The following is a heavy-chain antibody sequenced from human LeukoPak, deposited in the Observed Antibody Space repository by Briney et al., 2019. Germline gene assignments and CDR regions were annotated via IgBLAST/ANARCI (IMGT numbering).Heavy chain of an antibody. CDR1: GFSVSSSG. V-gene: IGHV3-23*01. CDR3: SKDRAGYSGARGFDY. CDR2: ISVDGETA. D-gene: IGHD5-12*01. Sequence: PGGSLRLSCTVSGFSVSSSGMSWVRQAPGKGLELISAISVDGETALYADSVKGRFIISRDNSKNTLYLQMNSLRAEDTAVYYCSKDRAGYSGARGFDYWGQGTLVTVSS. J-gene: IGHJ4*02.